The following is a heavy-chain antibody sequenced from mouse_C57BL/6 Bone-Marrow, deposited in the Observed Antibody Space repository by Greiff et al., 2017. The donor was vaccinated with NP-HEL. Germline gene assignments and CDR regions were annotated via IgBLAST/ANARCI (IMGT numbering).Heavy chain of an antibody. D-gene: IGHD2-2*01. CDR2: IDPETGGT. CDR1: GYTFTDYE. Sequence: VHLVESGAELVRPGASVTLSCKASGYTFTDYEMHWVKQTPVHGLEWIGAIDPETGGTAYNQKFKGKAILTADKSSSTAYMELRSLTSEDSAVYYCTRDLLWLRRGYWGQGTTLTVSS. CDR3: TRDLLWLRRGY. J-gene: IGHJ2*01. V-gene: IGHV1-15*01.